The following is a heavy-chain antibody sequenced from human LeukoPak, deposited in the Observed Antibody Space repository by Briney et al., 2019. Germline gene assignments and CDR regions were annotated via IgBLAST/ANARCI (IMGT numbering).Heavy chain of an antibody. CDR2: ISGSGGST. D-gene: IGHD3-22*01. CDR3: AKDRSPYYDSGYFDY. J-gene: IGHJ4*02. CDR1: GGSFSGYY. V-gene: IGHV3-23*01. Sequence: ETLSLTCAVYGGSFSGYYWSWVRQAPGKGLEWVSAISGSGGSTYYADSVKGRFTISRDNSKNTLYLQMNSLRAEDTAVYYCAKDRSPYYDSGYFDYWGQGTLVTVSS.